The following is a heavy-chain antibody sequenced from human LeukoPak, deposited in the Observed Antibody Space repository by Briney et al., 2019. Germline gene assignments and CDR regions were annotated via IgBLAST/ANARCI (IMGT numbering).Heavy chain of an antibody. V-gene: IGHV4-39*01. CDR2: IYYSGST. CDR1: GGSISSSSYY. CDR3: ARFRYTSDAFDI. J-gene: IGHJ3*02. Sequence: PSETLSLTCTVSGGSISSSSYYWGWIRQSPGKGLEWIGSIYYSGSTYYNPSLKSRVTISVDTSKNQFSLKLSSVTAADTAVYYCARFRYTSDAFDIWGQGTMVTVSS. D-gene: IGHD2-2*02.